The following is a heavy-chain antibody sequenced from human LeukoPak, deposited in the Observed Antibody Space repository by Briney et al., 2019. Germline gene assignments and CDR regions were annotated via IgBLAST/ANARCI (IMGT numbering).Heavy chain of an antibody. CDR2: FYYSGST. CDR1: GGSISRSSYF. CDR3: ARLKGNSYDYAMDV. J-gene: IGHJ6*02. Sequence: SETLSLTCTVSGGSISRSSYFWVWIRQPPGKGLEWIGSFYYSGSTHYNPSLKSRVTISVDTSKNQFSLKLSSVTAADTAVYYCARLKGNSYDYAMDVWGQGTAVTVSS. V-gene: IGHV4-39*07. D-gene: IGHD1-7*01.